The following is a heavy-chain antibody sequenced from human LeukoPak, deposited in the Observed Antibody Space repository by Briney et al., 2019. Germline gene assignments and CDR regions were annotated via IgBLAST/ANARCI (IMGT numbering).Heavy chain of an antibody. CDR1: GGSISSSSYF. J-gene: IGHJ5*02. V-gene: IGHV4-39*07. D-gene: IGHD6-13*01. CDR3: ARDSHIPSNNWYGTFDP. CDR2: IYYSGST. Sequence: SETLSLTCTVSGGSISSSSYFWGWIRQPPGKGLEWIGSIYYSGSTYYNPSLKSRVTISVDTSKNQFSLKLSSVTAADTAVYYCARDSHIPSNNWYGTFDPWGQGTLVTVSS.